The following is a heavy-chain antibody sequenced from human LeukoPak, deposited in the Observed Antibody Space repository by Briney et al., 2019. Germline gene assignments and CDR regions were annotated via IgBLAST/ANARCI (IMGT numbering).Heavy chain of an antibody. V-gene: IGHV4-59*01. CDR3: ARTTSGSYLVFRTESDAFDI. CDR1: GGSISSYY. CDR2: IYYSGST. J-gene: IGHJ3*02. Sequence: PSETLSLTCTVSGGSISSYYWSWIRQPPGKGLEWIGYIYYSGSTNYNPSLKSRVTISVDTSKNQFSLKLSSVTAGDTAVYYCARTTSGSYLVFRTESDAFDIWGQGTMVTVSS. D-gene: IGHD1-26*01.